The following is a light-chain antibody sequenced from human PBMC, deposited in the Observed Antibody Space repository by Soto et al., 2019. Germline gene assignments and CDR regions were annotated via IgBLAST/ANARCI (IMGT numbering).Light chain of an antibody. CDR2: GAS. CDR3: QHRSNWPLT. CDR1: QSVSSNY. Sequence: EIVLTQSPGTLSLSPGERATLSCRASQSVSSNYLAWYQQKPGQAPRLLIYGASSRATGIPDRFSGRGSGTDFTLTISRLEPEDFAVYFCQHRSNWPLTFGEGTKVDIK. J-gene: IGKJ4*01. V-gene: IGKV3D-20*02.